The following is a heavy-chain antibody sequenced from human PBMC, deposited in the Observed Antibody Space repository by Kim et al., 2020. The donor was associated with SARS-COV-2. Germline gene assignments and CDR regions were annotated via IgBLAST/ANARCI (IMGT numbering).Heavy chain of an antibody. J-gene: IGHJ4*02. V-gene: IGHV3-23*01. Sequence: GGSLRLSCAASGFTFRSYAMSWVRQAPGKGLEWVSGISGSGGSTHYADSVKGRFTISRDNSKNTLYLQMNSLRAEDTAVYYCAKEPYCTNGVCYNAAPGDYWGQGTLVTVSS. CDR3: AKEPYCTNGVCYNAAPGDY. CDR2: ISGSGGST. CDR1: GFTFRSYA. D-gene: IGHD2-8*01.